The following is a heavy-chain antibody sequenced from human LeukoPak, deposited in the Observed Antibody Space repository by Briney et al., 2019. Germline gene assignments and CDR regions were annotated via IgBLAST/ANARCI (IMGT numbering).Heavy chain of an antibody. V-gene: IGHV4-4*07. Sequence: SETLFLTCDVSGDSISSYYWSWIRQPAGKGLEWLGRIYPSGSTYYNPSLKSRVTISVDTSKNQLSLKLSSVTAADTAVYYCASARTSSRSWFTFDYWGQGILVTVSS. D-gene: IGHD6-13*01. J-gene: IGHJ4*02. CDR2: IYPSGST. CDR1: GDSISSYY. CDR3: ASARTSSRSWFTFDY.